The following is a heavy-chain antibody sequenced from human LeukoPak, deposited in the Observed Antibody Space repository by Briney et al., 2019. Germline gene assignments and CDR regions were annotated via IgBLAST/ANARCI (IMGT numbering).Heavy chain of an antibody. CDR2: IIPIFGTA. V-gene: IGHV1-69*05. CDR1: GGTFSSYA. Sequence: GSSVKVSCKASGGTFSSYAISWVRHAPGQGLEWMGGIIPIFGTANYAQKFQGRVTITTDESTSTAYMELSSLRSEDTAVYYCARDGFEYSTHYYMDVWGIGTTVTVSS. D-gene: IGHD4-11*01. J-gene: IGHJ6*03. CDR3: ARDGFEYSTHYYMDV.